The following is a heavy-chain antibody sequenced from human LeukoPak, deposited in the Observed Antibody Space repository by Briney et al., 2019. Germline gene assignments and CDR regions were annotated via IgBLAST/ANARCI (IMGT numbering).Heavy chain of an antibody. V-gene: IGHV1-46*01. CDR2: INPSGGST. CDR1: GYTFTSYY. D-gene: IGHD5-24*01. J-gene: IGHJ6*02. CDR3: ARRRDGYNFSVRAVGTEHYYYGMDV. Sequence: ASVKVSCKASGYTFTSYYMHWVRQATGQGLEWMGIINPSGGSTSYAQKFQGRVTMTRDTSTSTVYMELSSLRSEDTAVYYCARRRDGYNFSVRAVGTEHYYYGMDVWGQGTTVTVSS.